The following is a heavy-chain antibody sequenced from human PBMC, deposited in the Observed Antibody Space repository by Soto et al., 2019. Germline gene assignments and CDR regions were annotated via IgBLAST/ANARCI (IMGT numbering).Heavy chain of an antibody. CDR2: IYYSGST. CDR1: GGSISSSIYY. V-gene: IGHV4-39*01. CDR3: ARTGWIAAAGRTYYFDY. J-gene: IGHJ4*02. D-gene: IGHD6-13*01. Sequence: SETLSRTCTVSGGSISSSIYYWVWIRQPPGKGLEWIGSIYYSGSTYYNPSLKSRVTISVDTSKNQFSLKLSSVTAADTAVYYCARTGWIAAAGRTYYFDYWGQGTLVTVSS.